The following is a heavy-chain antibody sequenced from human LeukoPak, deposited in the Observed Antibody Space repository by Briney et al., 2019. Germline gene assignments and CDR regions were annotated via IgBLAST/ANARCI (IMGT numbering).Heavy chain of an antibody. Sequence: SETLSLTCTVSGGSISSYYWSWIRQPPGKGLEWIGYIYYSGSTNYNPSLKSRVTISVDTSKNQFSLKLSSVTAADTAVYYCARHYVWHRDGYNYYGMDVWGQGTTVTVSS. V-gene: IGHV4-59*08. CDR2: IYYSGST. CDR1: GGSISSYY. CDR3: ARHYVWHRDGYNYYGMDV. J-gene: IGHJ6*02. D-gene: IGHD5-24*01.